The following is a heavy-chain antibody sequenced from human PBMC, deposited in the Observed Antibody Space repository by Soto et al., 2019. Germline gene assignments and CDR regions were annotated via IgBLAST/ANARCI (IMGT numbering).Heavy chain of an antibody. CDR1: GFTFSSYA. CDR3: AMSGYSSSWYPWKWFDP. J-gene: IGHJ5*02. D-gene: IGHD6-13*01. V-gene: IGHV3-23*01. CDR2: ISGSGGST. Sequence: GGSLRLSCAASGFTFSSYAMSWVRRAPGKGLEWVSAISGSGGSTYYADSVKGRFAISRDNSKNTLYLQMNSLRAEDTAVYYCAMSGYSSSWYPWKWFDPWGQGTLVTVSS.